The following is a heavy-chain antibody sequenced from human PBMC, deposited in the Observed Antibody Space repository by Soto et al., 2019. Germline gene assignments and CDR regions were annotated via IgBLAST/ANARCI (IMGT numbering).Heavy chain of an antibody. CDR1: GFTFSNNA. V-gene: IGHV3-30*01. D-gene: IGHD3-3*01. J-gene: IGHJ4*01. CDR3: AIARVADSSLDH. Sequence: PGESLKISCVGSGFTFSNNAMHWVRQAPGKGLEWVAVLSYDSSEIFYAYSVKGRFTISRDNPENTLFLHMNSPRADDTAVYYCAIARVADSSLDHLGQGILVTVSS. CDR2: LSYDSSEI.